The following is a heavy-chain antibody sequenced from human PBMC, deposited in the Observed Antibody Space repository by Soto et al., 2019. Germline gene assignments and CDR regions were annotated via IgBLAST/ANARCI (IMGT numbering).Heavy chain of an antibody. V-gene: IGHV1-18*01. CDR3: ARFESLYYYDSSGYYPPDY. CDR1: GYTFTSYG. Sequence: ASVKVSCKASGYTFTSYGIGWVRQAPGQGLEWMGWISAYNGNTNYAQKLQGRVTMTTDTSTSTAYMELRSLRSDDTAVYYCARFESLYYYDSSGYYPPDYWGQGTLVTVSS. D-gene: IGHD3-22*01. CDR2: ISAYNGNT. J-gene: IGHJ4*02.